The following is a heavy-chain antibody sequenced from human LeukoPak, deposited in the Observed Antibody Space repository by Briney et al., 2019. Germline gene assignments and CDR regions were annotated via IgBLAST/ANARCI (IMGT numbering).Heavy chain of an antibody. CDR2: ISGSGGST. J-gene: IGHJ4*02. D-gene: IGHD3-22*01. Sequence: GGSLRLSCAASGFTVSSNYMSWVRQAPGKGLEWVSAISGSGGSTYYADSVKGRFTISRDNSKNTLYLQMNSLRAEDTAVYYCAKDRITMIVVVTLDYWGQGTLVTVSS. V-gene: IGHV3-23*01. CDR3: AKDRITMIVVVTLDY. CDR1: GFTVSSNY.